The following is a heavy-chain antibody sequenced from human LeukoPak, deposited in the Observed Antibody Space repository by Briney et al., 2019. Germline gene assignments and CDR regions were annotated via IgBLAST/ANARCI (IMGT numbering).Heavy chain of an antibody. J-gene: IGHJ4*02. V-gene: IGHV4-39*01. CDR3: ARQAGSGLFILP. D-gene: IGHD3/OR15-3a*01. Sequence: PSETLSLTCTVSGVSISSSNSYWGWIRQPPGKGLEWIGSIYYSGNTYYNASLKSQVSISVDTSKNQFSLRLTSVTAADTAVYYCARQAGSGLFILPGGQGTLVTVSS. CDR1: GVSISSSNSY. CDR2: IYYSGNT.